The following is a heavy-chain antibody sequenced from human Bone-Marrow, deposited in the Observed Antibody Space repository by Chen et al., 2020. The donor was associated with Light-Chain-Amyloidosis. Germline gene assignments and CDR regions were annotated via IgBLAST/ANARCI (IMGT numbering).Heavy chain of an antibody. CDR3: ARRRDGYNLDY. CDR1: GYTFPNYW. Sequence: EVQLEQSGPEAKKPGESLKISCKGSGYTFPNYWIGWVRQMPGKGLEWMGVIFPDDFEASDSPSFDAQVNISADKSITSAYLQWRSLKATYTAMYFCARRRDGYNLDYWRHGTLVTVS. V-gene: IGHV5-51*01. CDR2: IFPDDFEA. J-gene: IGHJ4*01. D-gene: IGHD5-12*01.